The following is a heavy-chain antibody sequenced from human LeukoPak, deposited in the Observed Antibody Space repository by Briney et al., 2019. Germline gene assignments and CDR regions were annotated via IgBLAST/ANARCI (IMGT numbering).Heavy chain of an antibody. V-gene: IGHV4-39*07. Sequence: PSETLSLTCTVPGGSISRRTYYWGWIRQPPGKGLEWIGSLYYSERTYYNPSLESRVTISLDPSKSQFSLSVSSVTAADTAVYYCAKDTVGATFPGAFDIWGQGTMVTVSS. CDR2: LYYSERT. CDR1: GGSISRRTYY. D-gene: IGHD1-26*01. J-gene: IGHJ3*02. CDR3: AKDTVGATFPGAFDI.